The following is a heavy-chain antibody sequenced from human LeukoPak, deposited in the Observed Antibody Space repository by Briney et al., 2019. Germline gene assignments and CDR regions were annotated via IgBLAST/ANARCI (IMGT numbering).Heavy chain of an antibody. CDR3: AKASWGSRHTFDI. Sequence: GGSLRLSCAASGFTFSSYAMNWVRQAPGKGLEWVSGSSSGGSTYNADSVKGRFTISRDNAKNTLSLQMNRLRADDTAVYYCAKASWGSRHTFDIWGQGTMVTVSS. J-gene: IGHJ3*02. CDR1: GFTFSSYA. D-gene: IGHD7-27*01. V-gene: IGHV3-23*01. CDR2: SSSGGST.